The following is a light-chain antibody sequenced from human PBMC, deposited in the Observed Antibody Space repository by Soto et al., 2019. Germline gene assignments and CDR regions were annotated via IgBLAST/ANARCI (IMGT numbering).Light chain of an antibody. CDR1: GGVSNNY. Sequence: EVVLTQSPGTLSLSPGEGCTLSCRPSGGVSNNYLAWYQQKPGQAPRLLIYGASNRATGIPDRFSGSGSGTDFTLTISRLEPEDFAVYYCQQYGSSGTFGQGTKVDIK. CDR2: GAS. J-gene: IGKJ1*01. CDR3: QQYGSSGT. V-gene: IGKV3-20*01.